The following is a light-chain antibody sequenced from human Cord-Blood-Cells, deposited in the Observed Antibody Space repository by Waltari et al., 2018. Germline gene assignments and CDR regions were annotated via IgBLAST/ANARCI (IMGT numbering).Light chain of an antibody. CDR3: QQYNNWPPLT. CDR1: QSVSSN. CDR2: GAS. V-gene: IGKV3D-15*01. J-gene: IGKJ4*01. Sequence: EIVMTQSPATLSVSPGERATLSCRASQSVSSNLAWYQQKPGQAPRLLIYGASIWATGIPDRFSGSGSGTEFTLTISSLQSEDCAVYYCQQYNNWPPLTFGGGTKVEIK.